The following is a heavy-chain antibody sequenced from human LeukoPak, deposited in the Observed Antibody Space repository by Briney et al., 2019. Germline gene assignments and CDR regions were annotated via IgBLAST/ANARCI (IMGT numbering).Heavy chain of an antibody. J-gene: IGHJ4*02. CDR2: IYSDGST. CDR3: ARVLSTGRSDY. Sequence: KTSETLFLTCTVSGGSINTYYWSWIRQPPGKGLEWLGYIYSDGSTNYNPSLKSRLTISVDTSKNQFSLKLSSVIPADTAVYYCARVLSTGRSDYWGQGTLVTVSS. CDR1: GGSINTYY. D-gene: IGHD2-8*02. V-gene: IGHV4-59*01.